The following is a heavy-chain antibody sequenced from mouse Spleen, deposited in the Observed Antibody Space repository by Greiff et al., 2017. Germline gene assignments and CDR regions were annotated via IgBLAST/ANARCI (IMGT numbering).Heavy chain of an antibody. CDR1: GFSLSRYS. J-gene: IGHJ3*01. CDR3: ARNEGITTATWAY. CDR2: IWGGGST. Sequence: VKLMESGPGLVAPSQSLSITCTVSGFSLSRYSVHWVRQPPGKGLEWLGMIWGGGSTDYNSALKSRLSISKDNSKSQVFLKMNSLQTDDTAMYYCARNEGITTATWAYWGQGTLVTVSA. V-gene: IGHV2-6-4*01. D-gene: IGHD1-2*01.